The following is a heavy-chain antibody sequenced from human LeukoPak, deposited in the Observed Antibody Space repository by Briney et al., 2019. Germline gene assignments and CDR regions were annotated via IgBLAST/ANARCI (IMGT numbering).Heavy chain of an antibody. CDR3: ARDRRGSYLGAFDI. CDR2: ISSSSSYI. Sequence: GGSLRLSCAASGFTFSSYSMNWVRQAPGKGLEWVSSISSSSSYIYYADSVKGRFTISRDNAKNSLYLQMNSLRAEDTAVYYCARDRRGSYLGAFDIWGQGTMVTVSS. V-gene: IGHV3-21*01. J-gene: IGHJ3*02. CDR1: GFTFSSYS. D-gene: IGHD1-26*01.